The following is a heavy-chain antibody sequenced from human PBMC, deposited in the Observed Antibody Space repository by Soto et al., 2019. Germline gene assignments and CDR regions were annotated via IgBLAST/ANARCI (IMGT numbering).Heavy chain of an antibody. CDR1: GFTFSNYW. CDR3: ARGVYFDTSLYHYALDV. CDR2: IKSDVKST. J-gene: IGHJ6*02. V-gene: IGHV3-74*03. D-gene: IGHD3-16*01. Sequence: PGGSLRLSCAASGFTFSNYWMHWVRQAPGKGLVWVSSIKSDVKSTTYAASVKGRFSISRDNAKNTLYLQLTSLRGEDTAVYYCARGVYFDTSLYHYALDVWGQGTTVPVSS.